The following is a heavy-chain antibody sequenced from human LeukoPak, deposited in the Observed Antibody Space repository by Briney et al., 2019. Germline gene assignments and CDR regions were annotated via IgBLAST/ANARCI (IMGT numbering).Heavy chain of an antibody. V-gene: IGHV4-39*01. D-gene: IGHD3-16*02. J-gene: IGHJ4*02. CDR2: IYYSGST. Sequence: PSETLSLTCTVSGGSISSSSYYWGWIRQPPGKGLEWIGSIYYSGSTYYNPSLKSRVTISVDTSKNQFSLKLSSVTAADTAVYYCAIPPHLGELSTDYWGQGTLVTVSS. CDR1: GGSISSSSYY. CDR3: AIPPHLGELSTDY.